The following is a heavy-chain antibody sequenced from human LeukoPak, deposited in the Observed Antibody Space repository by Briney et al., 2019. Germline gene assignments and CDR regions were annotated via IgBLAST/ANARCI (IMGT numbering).Heavy chain of an antibody. CDR3: ARKENDINWFDP. CDR1: GGSFSGYY. CDR2: INHSGST. V-gene: IGHV4-34*01. Sequence: PSETLSLTCAVYGGSFSGYYWSWIRQPPGKGLEWIGEINHSGSTNYNPSLKSRVTISVDTSKNQFPLKLSSVTAADTAVYYCARKENDINWFDPWGQGTLVTVSS. J-gene: IGHJ5*02. D-gene: IGHD3-9*01.